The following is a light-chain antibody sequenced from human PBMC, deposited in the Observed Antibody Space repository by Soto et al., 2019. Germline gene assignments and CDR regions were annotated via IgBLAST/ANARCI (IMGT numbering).Light chain of an antibody. V-gene: IGLV1-44*01. CDR2: SNN. Sequence: QSVLTQPPSASGTPGQRITISFSGSTSNIGSNSVNWYHHLPGTAPKLLIFSNNQRPSGVPHRFSGSKSGTSASLAISGLQSDDEADYYCAAWDDSLDGFYVFGTGTKLTVL. J-gene: IGLJ1*01. CDR1: TSNIGSNS. CDR3: AAWDDSLDGFYV.